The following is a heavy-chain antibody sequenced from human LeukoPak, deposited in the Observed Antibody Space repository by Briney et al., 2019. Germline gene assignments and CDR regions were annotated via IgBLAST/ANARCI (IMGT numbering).Heavy chain of an antibody. V-gene: IGHV4-39*02. CDR3: ARDLLSTAVYFDY. Sequence: KPSETLSLTCTVSGGSISSSTYYWGWLRQPPGEGLGWIGRFYYSGRTYYNPSVKSPVTISVDTSKSQFSLERRSVTAADLAVYYCARDLLSTAVYFDYWGQGTLVTVSS. CDR1: GGSISSSTYY. CDR2: FYYSGRT. D-gene: IGHD6-19*01. J-gene: IGHJ4*02.